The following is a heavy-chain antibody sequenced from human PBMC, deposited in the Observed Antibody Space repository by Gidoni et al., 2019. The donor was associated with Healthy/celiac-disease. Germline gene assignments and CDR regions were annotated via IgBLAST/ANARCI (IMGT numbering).Heavy chain of an antibody. CDR2: ISWNRFSI. J-gene: IGHJ1*01. D-gene: IGHD6-13*01. Sequence: VQPAESGGGLVQPGRSLRLSCASSGFNFDDYAMHWVRQAPGECLEWVAGISWNRFSIGYADTVKGRFTISRYNAKNSLYLQMNSLRAEDTALYFCAKEPRYSSSWRPEYFQHWGQGTLVTVSS. V-gene: IGHV3-9*01. CDR3: AKEPRYSSSWRPEYFQH. CDR1: GFNFDDYA.